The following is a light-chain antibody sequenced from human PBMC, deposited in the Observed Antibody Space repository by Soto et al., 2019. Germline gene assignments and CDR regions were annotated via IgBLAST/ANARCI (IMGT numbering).Light chain of an antibody. CDR2: EAS. CDR3: QQYNDSFPYT. CDR1: QSISSW. V-gene: IGKV1-5*03. J-gene: IGKJ5*01. Sequence: DIQMTQSPSTLSASVGDRVTITCRASQSISSWLAWYQQKPGTAPKLLIYEASTLESGVPSRFSGIRSGTEFTLTVSSLQPDDFATYYCQQYNDSFPYTLGQGTRLEI.